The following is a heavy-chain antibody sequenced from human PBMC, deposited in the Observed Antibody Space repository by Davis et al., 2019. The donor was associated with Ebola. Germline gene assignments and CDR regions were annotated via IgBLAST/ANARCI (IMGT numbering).Heavy chain of an antibody. CDR2: ISYDGSNK. D-gene: IGHD6-13*01. J-gene: IGHJ4*02. CDR3: AKYSRDFDD. CDR1: GFTFSSYG. V-gene: IGHV3-30*18. Sequence: GESLKISCAASGFTFSSYGMHWVRQAPGKGLEWVAVISYDGSNKYYADSVKGRFTISRDNSKNTLYLQMNSLRAEDTAEYYCAKYSRDFDDWGQGTLVTVSS.